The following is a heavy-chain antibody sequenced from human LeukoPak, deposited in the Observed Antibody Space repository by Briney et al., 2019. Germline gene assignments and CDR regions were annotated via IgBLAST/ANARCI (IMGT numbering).Heavy chain of an antibody. D-gene: IGHD2-2*01. CDR2: IYPGDSDT. CDR1: GYSFTNYW. V-gene: IGHV5-51*01. Sequence: GESLKISCKGSGYSFTNYWIGWVRQMPGKGLEWMGIIYPGDSDTRYSPSFQGQVTISADKSISTTYLQWSSLKASDTAMYYCARRASCYDFCAFDIWGQGTMVTVSS. CDR3: ARRASCYDFCAFDI. J-gene: IGHJ3*02.